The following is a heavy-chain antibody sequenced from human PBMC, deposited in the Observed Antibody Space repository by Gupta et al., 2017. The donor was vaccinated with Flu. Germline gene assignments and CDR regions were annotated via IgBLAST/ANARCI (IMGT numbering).Heavy chain of an antibody. D-gene: IGHD2-2*01. Sequence: QVHLQESGPGLVKPSETLSLTCTVSGGSLSSLYWTWIRQPPGGGLEWIGYISNSVSINYNPSLKSRVTISMDTSKNQFSLKLSSVTAADTAIYYCARDTSDGIDVWGQGTTVTVSS. CDR1: GGSLSSLY. CDR2: ISNSVSI. J-gene: IGHJ6*02. CDR3: ARDTSDGIDV. V-gene: IGHV4-59*01.